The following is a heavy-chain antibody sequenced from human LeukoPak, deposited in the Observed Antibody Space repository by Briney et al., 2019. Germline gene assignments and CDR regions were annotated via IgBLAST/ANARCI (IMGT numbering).Heavy chain of an antibody. CDR2: IYSGGST. V-gene: IGHV3-NL1*01. CDR3: AKALVGATRVGAFDI. Sequence: GRSLRLSCAASGFTFDDYAMHWVRQAPGKGLEWVSVIYSGGSTNYADSVKGRFTISRDNSKNTLYLQMNSLRAEDTAVYYCAKALVGATRVGAFDIWGQGTMVTVSS. CDR1: GFTFDDYA. D-gene: IGHD1-26*01. J-gene: IGHJ3*02.